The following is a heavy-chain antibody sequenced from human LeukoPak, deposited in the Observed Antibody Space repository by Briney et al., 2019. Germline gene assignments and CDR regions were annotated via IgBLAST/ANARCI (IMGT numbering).Heavy chain of an antibody. CDR2: ISGSGGST. J-gene: IGHJ6*02. CDR1: GFTFSSYA. Sequence: PGGSLRLSCAASGFTFSSYAMSWVRQAPGKGLEWVSAISGSGGSTYYADSVKGRFTISRDNSKNTLYLQMNGLRAEDTAVYYCACITMVRGVIRAQLYGMDVWGQGTTVTVSS. V-gene: IGHV3-23*01. CDR3: ACITMVRGVIRAQLYGMDV. D-gene: IGHD3-10*01.